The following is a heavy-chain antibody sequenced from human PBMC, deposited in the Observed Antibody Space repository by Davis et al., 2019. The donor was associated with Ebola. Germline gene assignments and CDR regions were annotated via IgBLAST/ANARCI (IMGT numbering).Heavy chain of an antibody. CDR1: GFTLSGYG. D-gene: IGHD1-1*01. V-gene: IGHV3-30*02. CDR2: IWYDGRNQ. CDR3: AKNSRPGRSQPYGMDL. J-gene: IGHJ6*02. Sequence: GGSLRLSCAASGFTLSGYGLHWVRQPPGKGLEWVAVIWYDGRNQYYADSVKGRFTISRDNPQNTLHLEMNSLRTEDTAVYYCAKNSRPGRSQPYGMDLWGPGTTVTASS.